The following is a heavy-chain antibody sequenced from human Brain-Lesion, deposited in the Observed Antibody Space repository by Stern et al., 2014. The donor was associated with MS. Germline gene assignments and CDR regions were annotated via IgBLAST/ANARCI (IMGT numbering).Heavy chain of an antibody. J-gene: IGHJ6*02. V-gene: IGHV1-2*02. Sequence: VQLVESGAEVKKPGASVKVSCKASGYIFTGYYIHWVRQAPGQGLEWMAWINPNTGGTKYAQEFQGRVTMSRDTSISTAYVELSSLTPDDTAVYYCARDQRGITIFGVVTDYYYLGMDVWGQGTTVTVSS. CDR3: ARDQRGITIFGVVTDYYYLGMDV. D-gene: IGHD3-3*01. CDR1: GYIFTGYY. CDR2: INPNTGGT.